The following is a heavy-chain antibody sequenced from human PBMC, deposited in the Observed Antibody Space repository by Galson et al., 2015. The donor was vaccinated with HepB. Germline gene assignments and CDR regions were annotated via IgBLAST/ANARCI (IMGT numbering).Heavy chain of an antibody. D-gene: IGHD3-10*01. V-gene: IGHV5-51*03. J-gene: IGHJ6*02. CDR1: GYSFTSYW. CDR2: IYPGDSDT. Sequence: QSGAEVKKPGESLKISCKGSGYSFTSYWIGWVRQMPGKGLEWMGIIYPGDSDTRYSPSFQGQVTISADKSISTAYLQWSSLKASDTAMYYCARRSIWFGELLPYYYYYGMDAWGQGTTVTVSS. CDR3: ARRSIWFGELLPYYYYYGMDA.